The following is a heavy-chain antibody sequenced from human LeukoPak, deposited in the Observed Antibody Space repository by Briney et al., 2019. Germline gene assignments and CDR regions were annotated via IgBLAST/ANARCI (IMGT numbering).Heavy chain of an antibody. CDR1: GFTFSSFE. CDR2: IRSSGSSV. D-gene: IGHD3-10*01. J-gene: IGHJ5*02. V-gene: IGHV3-48*03. CDR3: ASGRWLLWFGESLSWFDP. Sequence: GGSLRLSCAASGFTFSSFEMNWVRQAPGEGLEWISYIRSSGSSVKYADSVKGRFTISRDNAKNSLYLQMNSLRAEDTAVYYCASGRWLLWFGESLSWFDPWGQGTLVTVSS.